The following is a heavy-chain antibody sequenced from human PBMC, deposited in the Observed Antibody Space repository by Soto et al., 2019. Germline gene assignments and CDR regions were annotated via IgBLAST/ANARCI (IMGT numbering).Heavy chain of an antibody. D-gene: IGHD3-22*01. Sequence: GGALRLSCAASGFTFSSYGMHWVRQAPGKGLEWVAVIWYDGSNKYYADSVKGRFTISRDNSKNTLYLQMNSLRAEDTAVYYCARDYDSSGYYHYYYGMDVWGQGTTVTVSS. CDR1: GFTFSSYG. CDR3: ARDYDSSGYYHYYYGMDV. V-gene: IGHV3-33*01. J-gene: IGHJ6*02. CDR2: IWYDGSNK.